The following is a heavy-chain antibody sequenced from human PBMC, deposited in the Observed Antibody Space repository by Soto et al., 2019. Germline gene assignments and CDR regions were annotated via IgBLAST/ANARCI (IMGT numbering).Heavy chain of an antibody. CDR2: INHSGST. Sequence: SETLSLTCAVYGASFSGYYWSWIRQPPGKGLEWIGEINHSGSTNYSPSLRSRVTISVDTSKNQFSLKLNSVTAADTAVYYCARSYDFWSGYSYYFEYWGQGTVVTVSS. CDR1: GASFSGYY. V-gene: IGHV4-34*01. CDR3: ARSYDFWSGYSYYFEY. J-gene: IGHJ4*02. D-gene: IGHD3-3*01.